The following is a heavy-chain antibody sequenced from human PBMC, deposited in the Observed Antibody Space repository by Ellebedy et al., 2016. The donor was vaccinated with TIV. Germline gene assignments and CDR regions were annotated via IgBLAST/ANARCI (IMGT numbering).Heavy chain of an antibody. J-gene: IGHJ4*02. D-gene: IGHD6-19*01. CDR2: IIPILGIA. CDR1: GGTFSSYA. Sequence: AASVKVSCKASGGTFSSYAISWVRQAPGQGLEWMGRIIPILGIANYAQKFQGRVTITADKSTSTAYMELSSLRSEDTAVYYCARARSSGWYVAYWGQGTLVTVSS. CDR3: ARARSSGWYVAY. V-gene: IGHV1-69*04.